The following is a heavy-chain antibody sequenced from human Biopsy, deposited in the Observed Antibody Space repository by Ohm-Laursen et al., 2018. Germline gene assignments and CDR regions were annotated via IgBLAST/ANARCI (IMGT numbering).Heavy chain of an antibody. D-gene: IGHD1-26*01. V-gene: IGHV4-59*02. CDR2: IYYSGGT. J-gene: IGHJ3*02. CDR1: GGSVTGYE. Sequence: GTLSLTCSVSGGSVTGYEWSWIRLAPGKGLEWIGYIYYSGGTKYNPSLPSRVTFSVDMSKSQFSLKLYSVTAADTAVYYCARVEAGTYDALDIWGQGALVAVSA. CDR3: ARVEAGTYDALDI.